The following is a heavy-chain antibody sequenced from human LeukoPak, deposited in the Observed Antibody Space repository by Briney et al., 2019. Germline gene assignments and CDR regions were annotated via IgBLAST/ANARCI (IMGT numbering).Heavy chain of an antibody. CDR1: GFSFKRYA. J-gene: IGHJ4*02. V-gene: IGHV3-30*01. Sequence: GGSLRFSCAASGFSFKRYAMHWVRQAPGKGLEWVAVISYHGNQKYYADSVKGRFTISRDSSQSTLYLHMNSLRPEDTAVYFCARDESLDYWGQGTLVTVSS. CDR3: ARDESLDY. CDR2: ISYHGNQK.